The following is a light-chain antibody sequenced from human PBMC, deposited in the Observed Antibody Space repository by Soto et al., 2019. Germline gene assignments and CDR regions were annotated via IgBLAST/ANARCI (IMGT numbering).Light chain of an antibody. CDR3: QYYDSSSYT. J-gene: IGKJ2*01. V-gene: IGKV3-20*01. CDR1: QSVDSNY. CDR2: AAS. Sequence: EIVLTQSPGTLSLSPGERATLSCRASQSVDSNYLAWYQQKPGQAPRLLIYAASSRATGIPDRFSGSGSGTGFTLTINRLEPEDFAVYYCQYYDSSSYTFGQGTKLDIK.